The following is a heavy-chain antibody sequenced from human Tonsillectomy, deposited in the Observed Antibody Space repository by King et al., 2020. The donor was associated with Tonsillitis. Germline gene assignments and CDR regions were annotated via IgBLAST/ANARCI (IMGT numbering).Heavy chain of an antibody. Sequence: VQLVESGGGVVQPGRSLRLSCAASGFTFSSYGMHWGRQAPGKGLEGGAVIWYDGSNKYYADSVKGRFTISRDNSKNTLYLQMNSLRAEDTAVYYCARDRGEMATLDYWGQGTLVTVSS. D-gene: IGHD5-24*01. V-gene: IGHV3-33*01. J-gene: IGHJ4*02. CDR3: ARDRGEMATLDY. CDR1: GFTFSSYG. CDR2: IWYDGSNK.